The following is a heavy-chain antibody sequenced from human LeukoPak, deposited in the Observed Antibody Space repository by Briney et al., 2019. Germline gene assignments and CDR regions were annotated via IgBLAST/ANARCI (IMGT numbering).Heavy chain of an antibody. Sequence: GESLRPSCAASGFTFRSYAFHWVRQAPGKGLEYVSAINTDEDSTYYAESVRGRFTISRDNSRNTLYLQMGTLRIEDTAVYYCVRAGYTSGWFLDDWGQGTLVTVSS. CDR3: VRAGYTSGWFLDD. CDR1: GFTFRSYA. J-gene: IGHJ4*02. V-gene: IGHV3-64*02. D-gene: IGHD6-19*01. CDR2: INTDEDST.